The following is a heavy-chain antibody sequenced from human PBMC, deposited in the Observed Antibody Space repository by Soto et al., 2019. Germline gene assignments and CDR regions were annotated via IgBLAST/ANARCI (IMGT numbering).Heavy chain of an antibody. D-gene: IGHD3-22*01. CDR2: ISSSSSYI. Sequence: PGGSLRLSCAASGFTFSSYSMNWVRQAPGKGLEWVSSISSSSSYIYYADSVKGRFTISRDNAKNSLYLQMNSLRAEDTAVYYCATLVVDDPFDYWGQGTLVTVSS. CDR1: GFTFSSYS. J-gene: IGHJ4*02. V-gene: IGHV3-21*01. CDR3: ATLVVDDPFDY.